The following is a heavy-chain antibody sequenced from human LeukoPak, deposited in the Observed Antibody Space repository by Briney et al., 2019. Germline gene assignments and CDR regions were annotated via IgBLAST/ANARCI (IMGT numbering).Heavy chain of an antibody. CDR3: AKVPPEEDYYGMDV. Sequence: GGSLRLSCAASGFTFSSYAMHWVRQAPGKGLEWVAVISYDGSNKYYADSVKGRFTISRDNSKNTLYLQMNSLRAEDTAVYYCAKVPPEEDYYGMDVWGQGTTVTVSS. CDR2: ISYDGSNK. V-gene: IGHV3-30*04. J-gene: IGHJ6*02. CDR1: GFTFSSYA.